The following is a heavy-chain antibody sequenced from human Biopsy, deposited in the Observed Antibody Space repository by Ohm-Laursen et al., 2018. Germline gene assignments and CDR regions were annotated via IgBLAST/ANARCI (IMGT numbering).Heavy chain of an antibody. CDR1: GFKFDDYA. CDR2: MSRNNGFI. D-gene: IGHD2/OR15-2a*01. J-gene: IGHJ3*02. CDR3: ARDISPSTFPENTLDI. Sequence: SLRLSCAAAGFKFDDYAMHWVRQTPGKGLEWVSGMSRNNGFIGYADSVRGRFAISRDNGQNSLYLQMNNLITKDTAVYYCARDISPSTFPENTLDIWGQGTMVTVSS. V-gene: IGHV3-9*01.